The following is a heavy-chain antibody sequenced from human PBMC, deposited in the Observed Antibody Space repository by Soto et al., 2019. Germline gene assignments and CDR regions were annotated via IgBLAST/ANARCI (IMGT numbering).Heavy chain of an antibody. J-gene: IGHJ5*02. CDR1: GGSFSGYY. D-gene: IGHD3-10*01. CDR2: INHSGST. Sequence: PSETLSLTCAVYGGSFSGYYWSWIRQPPGKGLEWIGEINHSGSTNYNPSLKSRVTISVDTSKNQFSLKLSSVTAADTAVYYCARGSPYYYGSGSYYRSGWFDPWGQGTLVTVSS. CDR3: ARGSPYYYGSGSYYRSGWFDP. V-gene: IGHV4-34*01.